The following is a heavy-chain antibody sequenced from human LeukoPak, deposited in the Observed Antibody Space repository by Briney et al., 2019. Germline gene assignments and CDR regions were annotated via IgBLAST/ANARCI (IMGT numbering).Heavy chain of an antibody. CDR2: INSDGSGI. CDR3: AREGRVSGYDFDC. J-gene: IGHJ4*02. CDR1: GFTFSSYW. D-gene: IGHD5-12*01. Sequence: GGSLRLSCAASGFTFSSYWMHWVRQAPGKGLVWVSRINSDGSGITYADSVKGRFTISRDNAKNTLYLQMNSLRVEDTAVYYCAREGRVSGYDFDCWGQGTLVTVSS. V-gene: IGHV3-74*03.